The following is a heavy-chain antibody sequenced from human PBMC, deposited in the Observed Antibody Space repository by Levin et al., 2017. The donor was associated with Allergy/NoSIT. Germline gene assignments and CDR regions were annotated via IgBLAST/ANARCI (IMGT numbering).Heavy chain of an antibody. Sequence: SETLSLTCTVSGGSISTSSYYWGWIRQPPGEGLEWIGSIFYSGSTYYNPSLKSRVTISVDTSKNQFSLKLSSVTAADTAVYYCARHRWVVVTAMHFDLWGRGTLVTVSS. D-gene: IGHD2-21*02. CDR2: IFYSGST. J-gene: IGHJ2*01. V-gene: IGHV4-39*01. CDR1: GGSISTSSYY. CDR3: ARHRWVVVTAMHFDL.